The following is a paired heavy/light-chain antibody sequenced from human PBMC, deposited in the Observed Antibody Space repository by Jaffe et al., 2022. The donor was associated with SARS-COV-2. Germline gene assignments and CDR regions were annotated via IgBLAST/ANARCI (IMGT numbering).Heavy chain of an antibody. CDR2: IYQSGNV. CDR3: ARDWAEKAGA. J-gene: IGHJ5*02. CDR1: GYSISSAYY. V-gene: IGHV4-38-2*02. Sequence: QVQLKESGPGLVKPSETLSLTCAVSGYSISSAYYWGWVRQPPGKGLEWIGSIYQSGNVYYNAFLKSRVTMSLDTSKNQFSLRLTSVTAADTAVYFCARDWAEKAGAWGQGTLVTVSS. D-gene: IGHD3-10*01.
Light chain of an antibody. CDR3: QQSYSPLFT. V-gene: IGKV1-39*01. J-gene: IGKJ3*01. CDR2: GVS. CDR1: QSINNF. Sequence: DIQMTQSPSSLSASVGDRVTITCRASQSINNFLNWYQQKPGMAPTLLIYGVSSLQSGVPSRFIGSGSGTSFTLTISSLQREDFATYYCQQSYSPLFTFGPGTKVDIK.